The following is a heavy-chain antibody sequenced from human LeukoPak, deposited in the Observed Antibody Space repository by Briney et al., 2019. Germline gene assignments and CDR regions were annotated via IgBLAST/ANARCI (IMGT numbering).Heavy chain of an antibody. V-gene: IGHV2-5*01. Sequence: SGPTLVNPTQTLTLTCTFSGFSLSTSGVGVGWIRQPPGKALEWLALIYWNDDKRYSPSLKSRLTITKDTSKNQVVLTMTNMDPVDTATYFCAHKGGGRDWYVGRFDYWGQGTLVTVSS. D-gene: IGHD2-21*02. CDR3: AHKGGGRDWYVGRFDY. CDR2: IYWNDDK. J-gene: IGHJ4*02. CDR1: GFSLSTSGVG.